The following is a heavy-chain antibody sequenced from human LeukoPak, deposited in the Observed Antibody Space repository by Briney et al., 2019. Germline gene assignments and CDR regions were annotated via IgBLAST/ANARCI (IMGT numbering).Heavy chain of an antibody. D-gene: IGHD5-18*01. Sequence: SETLSPTCSVSGGSINGYSWGWVRQPPGKGLECIGYMFDRGSPNHHPSLQNRVTTSVDTSKNEFSLRLTSVTAADTAVYYCARRIQLWSYWHFDLWGRGTLVTVSS. CDR1: GGSINGYS. CDR2: MFDRGSP. J-gene: IGHJ2*01. V-gene: IGHV4-4*09. CDR3: ARRIQLWSYWHFDL.